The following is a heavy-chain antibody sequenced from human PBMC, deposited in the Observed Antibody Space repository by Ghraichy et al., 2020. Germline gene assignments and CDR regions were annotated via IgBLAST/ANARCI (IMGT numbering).Heavy chain of an antibody. V-gene: IGHV4-61*01. CDR1: GASVNRGNDY. Sequence: SETLSLTCTVSGASVNRGNDYWIWIRQPPGLGLEWIGYIYLLGSTNYNPSVKSGVTISVDTSKYQFSLKLSSVTAADTSVYFCARGARPSPSGYSSHFDSGGRGTLVSVAS. D-gene: IGHD3-3*01. J-gene: IGHJ4*01. CDR3: ARGARPSPSGYSSHFDS. CDR2: IYLLGST.